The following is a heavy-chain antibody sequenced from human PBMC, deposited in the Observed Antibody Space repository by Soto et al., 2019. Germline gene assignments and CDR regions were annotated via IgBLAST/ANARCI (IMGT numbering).Heavy chain of an antibody. V-gene: IGHV1-69*01. J-gene: IGHJ5*02. D-gene: IGHD2-2*01. CDR1: GGTFSSYA. Sequence: QVQLVQSGAEVKKHGSSVKVSCKASGGTFSSYAISWVRQAPGQGLEWMGGIIPIFGTANSAQKFQGRVTITADESTSTAYMELSSLRSEDTAVYYCARAGILRGYCSSTSCYGGAWFDPWGQGTLVTVSS. CDR2: IIPIFGTA. CDR3: ARAGILRGYCSSTSCYGGAWFDP.